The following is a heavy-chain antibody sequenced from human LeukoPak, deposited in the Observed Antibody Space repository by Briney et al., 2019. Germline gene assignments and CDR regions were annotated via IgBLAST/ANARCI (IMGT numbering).Heavy chain of an antibody. CDR2: IYRSGST. V-gene: IGHV4-61*09. D-gene: IGHD3-22*01. Sequence: SQTLSLTCTVSGGSISSGSYYWSWIRQPAGKRLEWIGHIYRSGSTNYNPSLKSRVTISVGTSKNQFSLKLSSVTAADTAVYYCATLSTDYDNNWFDPWGQGTLVTVSS. J-gene: IGHJ5*02. CDR1: GGSISSGSYY. CDR3: ATLSTDYDNNWFDP.